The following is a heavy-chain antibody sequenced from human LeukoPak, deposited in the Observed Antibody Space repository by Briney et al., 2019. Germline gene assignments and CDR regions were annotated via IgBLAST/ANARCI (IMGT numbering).Heavy chain of an antibody. CDR3: ARGASGSYFLEYYFDY. D-gene: IGHD1-26*01. CDR2: IYYSGST. Sequence: PSETLSLTCTVSGGSISSSSYYWGWIRQPPGKGLEWIGSIYYSGSTYYNPSLKSRVTISVDTSKNQFSLKLSSVTAADTAVYYCARGASGSYFLEYYFDYWGQGTLVTVSS. V-gene: IGHV4-39*07. CDR1: GGSISSSSYY. J-gene: IGHJ4*02.